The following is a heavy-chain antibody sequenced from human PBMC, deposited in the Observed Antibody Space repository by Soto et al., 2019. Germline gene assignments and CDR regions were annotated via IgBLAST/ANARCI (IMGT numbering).Heavy chain of an antibody. D-gene: IGHD3-9*01. CDR3: ARGGTYYDILTGYL. J-gene: IGHJ4*02. Sequence: EVQLVESGGGLVKPGGSLRLSCAASGFTFISYSMNWVRQAPGKGLEWVSSIRSSSSYIYYADSVKGRFTISRDNAKNSLYLQMNSLRAEDTAVYYCARGGTYYDILTGYLWGQGTLVTVSS. CDR1: GFTFISYS. V-gene: IGHV3-21*01. CDR2: IRSSSSYI.